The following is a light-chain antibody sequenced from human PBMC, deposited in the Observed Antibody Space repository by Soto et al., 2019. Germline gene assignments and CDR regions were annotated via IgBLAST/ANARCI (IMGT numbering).Light chain of an antibody. CDR1: SSDVGGYDY. J-gene: IGLJ1*01. V-gene: IGLV2-14*01. CDR2: EVS. Sequence: QSALTQPASVSGSPGQSITISCTGTSSDVGGYDYVSWYQLHPGKAPKLMIFEVSNRPSGVSYRFSGSKSGNTASLTISGLQAEDEADYFCSSYSISTAYLFGNGTKGTVL. CDR3: SSYSISTAYL.